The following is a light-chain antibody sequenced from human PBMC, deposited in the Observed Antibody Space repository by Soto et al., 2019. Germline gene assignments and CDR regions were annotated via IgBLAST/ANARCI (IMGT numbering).Light chain of an antibody. CDR1: QDISNS. V-gene: IGKV1-33*01. CDR3: QHFYNRPRT. J-gene: IGKJ4*01. Sequence: DIQLTQSPSSLSASVGDRVTITCQASQDISNSLNWYQQKPGKAPKLLIYDVSNLDTGVPSRFSGSRSGADVSFTISSLQPEDIATYYCQHFYNRPRTFGGGTKVEIK. CDR2: DVS.